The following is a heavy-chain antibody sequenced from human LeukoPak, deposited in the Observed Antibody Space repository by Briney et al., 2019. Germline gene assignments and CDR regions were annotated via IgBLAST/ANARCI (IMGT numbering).Heavy chain of an antibody. J-gene: IGHJ4*02. CDR1: AYSFTSYW. CDR2: IYPGDSHT. Sequence: GESLKISCKGSAYSFTSYWIGWVRQMPGKGLEWMGVIYPGDSHTRYSPYFKGQVTISADKSISTAFLQWSSLKASDTAMYNCARHLGGSYSGYYFDYGGQGTLVTVSS. D-gene: IGHD1-26*01. CDR3: ARHLGGSYSGYYFDY. V-gene: IGHV5-51*01.